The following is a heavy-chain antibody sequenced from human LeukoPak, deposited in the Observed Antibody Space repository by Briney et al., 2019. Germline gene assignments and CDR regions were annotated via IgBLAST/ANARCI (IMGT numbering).Heavy chain of an antibody. CDR1: GGTFSSYA. CDR2: IIPIFGTA. V-gene: IGHV1-69*13. J-gene: IGHJ6*03. CDR3: ARESPLRYFDWLFLPYYYYYMDV. Sequence: SVKVSCKASGGTFSSYAISWVRQAPGQGLEWMGGIIPIFGTANYAQKFQGRVTITADESTSTAYMELSSLRSEDTAVYYCARESPLRYFDWLFLPYYYYYMDVWGKGTTVTISS. D-gene: IGHD3-9*01.